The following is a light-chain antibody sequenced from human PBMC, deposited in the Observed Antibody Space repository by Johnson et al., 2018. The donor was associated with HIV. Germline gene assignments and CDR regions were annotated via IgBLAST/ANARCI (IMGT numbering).Light chain of an antibody. CDR2: ENN. Sequence: QSVLTQPPSVSAAPGQMVTISCSGSSSNIGNNYVSWYQQLPGTAPKLLIYENNKRPSGIPDRFSGSKSGTSATLGITGLPTGDEADYYCGTLDSSLSGFVFGTGTKVTVL. V-gene: IGLV1-51*02. CDR3: GTLDSSLSGFV. CDR1: SSNIGNNY. J-gene: IGLJ1*01.